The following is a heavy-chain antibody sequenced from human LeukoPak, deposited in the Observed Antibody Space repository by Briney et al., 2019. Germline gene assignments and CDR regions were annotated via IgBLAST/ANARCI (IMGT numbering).Heavy chain of an antibody. D-gene: IGHD1-26*01. CDR2: IFYSGNT. V-gene: IGHV4-59*01. Sequence: SETLSLTCTVSGDSISNNYWSWIRQPPGKGLVWIGYIFYSGNTHYNPSLKSRVTMSVDTSKNQFSLRLSSVTPADTAVYYCAREKVGLRRGYYFDYWGQGTLVTVSS. CDR3: AREKVGLRRGYYFDY. J-gene: IGHJ4*02. CDR1: GDSISNNY.